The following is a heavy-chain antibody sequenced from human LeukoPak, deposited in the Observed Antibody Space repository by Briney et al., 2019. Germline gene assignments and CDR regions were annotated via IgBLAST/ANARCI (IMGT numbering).Heavy chain of an antibody. Sequence: PSETLSLTCTVSGGSLSSRSYYWGWIRQPPGKGLEWIANIYSSGSTYQNPSLKSRVTISVDTSKTHFSLKLSSLTAADTAVYYCGSQFYDSSGYYFQHWGQGTLVTVSS. D-gene: IGHD3-22*01. CDR3: GSQFYDSSGYYFQH. CDR2: IYSSGST. CDR1: GGSLSSRSYY. J-gene: IGHJ1*01. V-gene: IGHV4-39*02.